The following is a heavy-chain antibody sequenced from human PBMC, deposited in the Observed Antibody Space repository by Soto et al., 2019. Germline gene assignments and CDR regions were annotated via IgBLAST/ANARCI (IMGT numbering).Heavy chain of an antibody. CDR1: GFSLSTSGVG. CDR3: AHIPSCFSVGSCYSRVDY. CDR2: IYWDDDK. V-gene: IGHV2-5*02. Sequence: QITLKESGPTLVKPTQTLTLTCTFSGFSLSTSGVGVGWIRQPPGKALEWLALIYWDDDKRYSPSLKSRLTITTVTSKKQLVLTRTNQDPVDTATYYCAHIPSCFSVGSCYSRVDYCGQGTLVTVSS. J-gene: IGHJ4*02. D-gene: IGHD2-15*01.